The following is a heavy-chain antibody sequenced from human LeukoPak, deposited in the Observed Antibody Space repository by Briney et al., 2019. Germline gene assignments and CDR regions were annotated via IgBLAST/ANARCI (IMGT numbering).Heavy chain of an antibody. J-gene: IGHJ4*02. V-gene: IGHV3-53*01. CDR3: ARPTY. CDR1: GFTFSSYW. CDR2: IYSGGST. Sequence: GGSLRLSCAASGFTFSSYWMSWVRQAPGKGLEWVSVIYSGGSTYYADSVKGRFTISRDNSKNTLYLQMNSLRAEDTAVYYCARPTYWGQGTLVTVSS.